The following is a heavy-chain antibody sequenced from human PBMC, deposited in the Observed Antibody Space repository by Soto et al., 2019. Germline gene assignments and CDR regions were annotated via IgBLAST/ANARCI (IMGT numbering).Heavy chain of an antibody. CDR2: INHSGST. J-gene: IGHJ4*02. D-gene: IGHD3-9*01. V-gene: IGHV4-34*01. CDR1: GGSFSGYY. Sequence: QVQLQQWGAGLLKPSETLSLTCAVYGGSFSGYYWSWIRQPPGKGLEWMGEINHSGSTNYNPSLKSRVTISVDTSKNQFSLKLSSVTAADTAVYYCARGQRNVLRYFDWLDNADYWGQGILVTVSS. CDR3: ARGQRNVLRYFDWLDNADY.